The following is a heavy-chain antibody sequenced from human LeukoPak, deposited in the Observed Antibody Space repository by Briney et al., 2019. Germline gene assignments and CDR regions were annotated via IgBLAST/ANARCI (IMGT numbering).Heavy chain of an antibody. CDR1: GFTFSDYY. CDR2: ISSSGSTI. CDR3: ARDFGYYDSSGSNDAFDI. D-gene: IGHD3-22*01. J-gene: IGHJ3*02. V-gene: IGHV3-11*04. Sequence: GGSLRLSCAASGFTFSDYYMSWIRQAPGKGLEWVSYISSSGSTIYYADSVKGRFTISRDNAKNSLYLQMNSLRAEDTAVYYCARDFGYYDSSGSNDAFDIWGQGTMVTVSS.